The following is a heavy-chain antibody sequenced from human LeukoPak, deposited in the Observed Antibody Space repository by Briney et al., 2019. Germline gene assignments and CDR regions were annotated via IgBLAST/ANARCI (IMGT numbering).Heavy chain of an antibody. J-gene: IGHJ3*02. CDR2: IYYSGST. CDR3: ARVTVGVVPYAAFDI. CDR1: GGSISSYY. D-gene: IGHD2-2*01. Sequence: PSETLSLTCTVSGGSISSYYWSWIRQPPGKGLEWIGYIYYSGSTNYNPSHKSRVTISVDTSKNQFSLKLSSVTAADTAVYYCARVTVGVVPYAAFDIWGQGTMVTVSS. V-gene: IGHV4-59*01.